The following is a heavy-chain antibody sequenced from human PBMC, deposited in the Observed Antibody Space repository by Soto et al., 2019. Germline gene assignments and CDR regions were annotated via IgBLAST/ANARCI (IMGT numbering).Heavy chain of an antibody. D-gene: IGHD6-13*01. CDR3: ASGGWGSSWYEGGSRIDY. CDR2: IGAAGDT. CDR1: GFTFSSYD. V-gene: IGHV3-13*01. J-gene: IGHJ4*02. Sequence: EVQLVESGGGLVQPGGSLRLSCAASGFTFSSYDMLWVRQVTGKGLEWVSAIGAAGDTYYPDSVKGRFTISRENAKNSLYLQMNSLRAEDTAVYYCASGGWGSSWYEGGSRIDYWGQGTLVTVSS.